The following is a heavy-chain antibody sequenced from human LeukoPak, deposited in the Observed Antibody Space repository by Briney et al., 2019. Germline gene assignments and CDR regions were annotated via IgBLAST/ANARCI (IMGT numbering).Heavy chain of an antibody. CDR3: ARGLPYSSSWAYYYYYYGMDV. CDR1: GYTFTSYD. V-gene: IGHV1-8*01. J-gene: IGHJ6*02. Sequence: APVKVSCKASGYTFTSYDINWVRQATGQGLEWMGWMNPNSGNTGYAQKFQGRVTMTRNTSISTAYMELSSLRSEDTAVYYCARGLPYSSSWAYYYYYYGMDVWGQGTTVTVSS. D-gene: IGHD6-13*01. CDR2: MNPNSGNT.